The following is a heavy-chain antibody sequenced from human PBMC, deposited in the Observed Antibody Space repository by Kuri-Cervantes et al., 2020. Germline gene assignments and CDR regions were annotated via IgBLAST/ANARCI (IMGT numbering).Heavy chain of an antibody. V-gene: IGHV4-38-2*02. J-gene: IGHJ3*02. CDR2: IYHSGST. CDR1: GGSISSGYY. CDR3: ARSQNHGSYEPGNDAFDI. Sequence: SETLSLTCTVSGGSISSGYYWGWIRQPPGKGLEWIGSIYHSGSTYYNPSLKSRVTISVDTSKNQFSLKLSSVTAADTAVYYCARSQNHGSYEPGNDAFDIWGQGTMVTVSS. D-gene: IGHD1-26*01.